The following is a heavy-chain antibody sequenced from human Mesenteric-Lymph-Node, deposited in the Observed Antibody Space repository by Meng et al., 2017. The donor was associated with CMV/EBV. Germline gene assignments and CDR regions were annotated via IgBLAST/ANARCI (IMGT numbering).Heavy chain of an antibody. CDR3: ATYMSIVGESTGDC. CDR2: ISSSTSVI. J-gene: IGHJ4*02. V-gene: IGHV3-48*04. D-gene: IGHD1-26*01. CDR1: GFTFSRYS. Sequence: GESLKISCAASGFTFSRYSMNWARQAPGKGLEWISFISSSTSVIYYAESVKGRFTISRDNAKNTLYLQMNSLRVEDTAVYYCATYMSIVGESTGDCWGQGTLVTVSS.